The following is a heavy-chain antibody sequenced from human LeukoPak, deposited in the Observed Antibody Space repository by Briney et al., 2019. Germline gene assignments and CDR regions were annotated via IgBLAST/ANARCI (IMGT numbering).Heavy chain of an antibody. CDR1: GFTFSSYA. Sequence: PGGSLRLSCAASGFTFSSYAMSWVRQAPGKGLEWVSVIFGGGGTYYADSVRGRFTISRDNSKNTLYLQMNSLRAEDTAVYHCARGGGSGTFYYGVWGQGTLVTVSS. CDR3: ARGGGSGTFYYGV. CDR2: IFGGGGT. D-gene: IGHD3-10*01. J-gene: IGHJ4*02. V-gene: IGHV3-53*01.